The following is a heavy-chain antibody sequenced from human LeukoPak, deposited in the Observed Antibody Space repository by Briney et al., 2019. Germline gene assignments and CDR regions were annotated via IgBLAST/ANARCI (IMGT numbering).Heavy chain of an antibody. J-gene: IGHJ6*03. Sequence: PGGSLRLSCAASGFTFSNYAMHWVRQAPGKGLEYVSGISRNGGSTYYANSVKGRFTISRDNSKNMLYLQMGSLRVEDMAVYYCAREPPSGGIQLWSGGQDDTAIYYYYYMDVWGKGTTVTVSS. CDR1: GFTFSNYA. V-gene: IGHV3-64*01. CDR2: ISRNGGST. D-gene: IGHD5-18*01. CDR3: AREPPSGGIQLWSGGQDDTAIYYYYYMDV.